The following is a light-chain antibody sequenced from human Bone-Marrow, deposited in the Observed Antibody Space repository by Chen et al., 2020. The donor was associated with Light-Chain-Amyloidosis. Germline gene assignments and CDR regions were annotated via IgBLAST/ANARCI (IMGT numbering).Light chain of an antibody. Sequence: NFMLTQPHSVSESPGKTVIISCTRSSGSIATNYVQWYQQRPGSSPTTVIYEDNQRPSGVPDRSSGSIERSSNAASLTISGLKTEDEADYYCQSYQGSSQGVFGGGTKLTVL. CDR2: EDN. CDR3: QSYQGSSQGV. J-gene: IGLJ3*02. CDR1: SGSIATNY. V-gene: IGLV6-57*01.